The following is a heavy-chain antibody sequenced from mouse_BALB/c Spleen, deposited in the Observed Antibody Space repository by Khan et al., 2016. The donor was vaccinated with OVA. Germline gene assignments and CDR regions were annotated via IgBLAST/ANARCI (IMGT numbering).Heavy chain of an antibody. CDR2: INTETGEP. J-gene: IGHJ1*01. V-gene: IGHV9-2-1*01. CDR1: GYTFTDYS. CDR3: ARRYFDV. Sequence: QVRLQQSGPELKKPGETVRISCKASGYTFTDYSMHWVKQAPGKGLKWMGWINTETGEPTYADDFKGRFAFSLETSASTAYLQINNLKDEDTATCFCARRYFDVWGAEPTVTVSS.